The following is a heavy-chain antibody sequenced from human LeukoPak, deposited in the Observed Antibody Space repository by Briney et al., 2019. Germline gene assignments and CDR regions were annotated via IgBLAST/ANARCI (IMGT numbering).Heavy chain of an antibody. CDR2: ITYDGSNK. V-gene: IGHV3-30*18. D-gene: IGHD3-22*01. J-gene: IGHJ4*02. Sequence: SLRHPCETPRFTFSSNGKNSVRPAPVKRIEWEAVITYDGSNKYYADSVKGRFTTSRDHSKNTLYLQMNSLRAEDTAVYYCAKDIIPGYYDSSHFDYWGQGTLVTVSS. CDR1: RFTFSSNG. CDR3: AKDIIPGYYDSSHFDY.